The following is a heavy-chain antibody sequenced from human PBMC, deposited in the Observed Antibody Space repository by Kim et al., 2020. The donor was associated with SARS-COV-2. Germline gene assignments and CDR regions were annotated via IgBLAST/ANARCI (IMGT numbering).Heavy chain of an antibody. CDR1: GFTFSSYG. Sequence: GGSLRLSCAASGFTFSSYGMHWVRQAPGKGLEWVAVIWYDGSNKYYADSVKGRFTISRDNSKNTLYLQMNSLRAEDTAVYYCAREVRGYDYSNYIDYWGQGTLVTVSS. J-gene: IGHJ4*02. CDR2: IWYDGSNK. D-gene: IGHD4-4*01. V-gene: IGHV3-33*01. CDR3: AREVRGYDYSNYIDY.